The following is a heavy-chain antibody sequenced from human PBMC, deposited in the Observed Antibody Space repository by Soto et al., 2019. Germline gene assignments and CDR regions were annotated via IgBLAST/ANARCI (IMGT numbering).Heavy chain of an antibody. CDR2: IIPIFGTA. V-gene: IGHV1-69*01. Sequence: QVQLVQSGAEVKKPGSSVKVSCKASGGTFSSYSINWVRQAPGHGLEWMGEIIPIFGTANYAQKFQGRGTITADQSTSTAYMELSSLISEDTAVYYCATDGGRHSGGMDYWGQGPVVTVSS. CDR1: GGTFSSYS. D-gene: IGHD1-26*01. J-gene: IGHJ4*02. CDR3: ATDGGRHSGGMDY.